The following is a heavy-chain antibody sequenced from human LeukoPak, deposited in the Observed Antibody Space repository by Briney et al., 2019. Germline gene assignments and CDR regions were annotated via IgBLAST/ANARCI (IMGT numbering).Heavy chain of an antibody. CDR2: IYYSGST. D-gene: IGHD3-22*01. J-gene: IGHJ4*02. CDR3: ARAQLGDSSGYYHLQYFDY. CDR1: GGSISSYY. V-gene: IGHV4-59*01. Sequence: PSETLSLTCTVSGGSISSYYWSWIRQPPGKGLEWIGYIYYSGSTNYNPSLKSRVTISVDTSKNQFSLKLSSVTAADTAVYYCARAQLGDSSGYYHLQYFDYWGQGTLVTVSS.